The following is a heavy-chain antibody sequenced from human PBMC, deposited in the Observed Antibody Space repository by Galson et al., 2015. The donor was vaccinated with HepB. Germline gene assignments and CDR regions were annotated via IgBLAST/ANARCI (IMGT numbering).Heavy chain of an antibody. J-gene: IGHJ3*02. CDR2: IITHNVNT. CDR3: AREGATGYPYDTFDI. V-gene: IGHV1-18*01. Sequence: SVKVSCKASGYTFTSYGISWVRQAPGQGLEWMGWIITHNVNTNYAQKFQGRLTVTRDISESTAYMELRSRRSEDTAVYYCAREGATGYPYDTFDIWGQGTMVTVSS. CDR1: GYTFTSYG. D-gene: IGHD5-12*01.